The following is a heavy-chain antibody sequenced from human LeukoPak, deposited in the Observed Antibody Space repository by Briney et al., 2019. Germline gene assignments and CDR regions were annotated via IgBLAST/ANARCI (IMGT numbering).Heavy chain of an antibody. CDR2: INQDEREK. CDR3: ARDLGKNSSA. V-gene: IGHV3-7*03. Sequence: PGGSLRLSCVASGFTFSDFWMSWVRQAPGQGLEWVASINQDEREKRFVDSVKGRFTISRDNSKNTLYLQMSSLRAEDTAVYYCARDLGKNSSAWGRGTLVTVSS. J-gene: IGHJ4*02. CDR1: GFTFSDFW. D-gene: IGHD3-22*01.